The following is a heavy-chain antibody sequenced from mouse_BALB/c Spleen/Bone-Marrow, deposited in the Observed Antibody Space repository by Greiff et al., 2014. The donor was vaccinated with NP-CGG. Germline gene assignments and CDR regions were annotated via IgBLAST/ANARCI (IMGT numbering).Heavy chain of an antibody. J-gene: IGHJ3*01. V-gene: IGHV1-62-2*01. D-gene: IGHD3-2*02. CDR1: GYTFTEYI. CDR3: ARHEDRLRAWFAY. Sequence: VKLQESGAELVKPGASVKLSCKASGYTFTEYIIHWVKQRSGQGLEWMGWFYPGSGSIKYNEKFKDKATLTADKSSSTVYMEXXRLTSEDSAAYFCARHEDRLRAWFAYWGQGTLVTVSA. CDR2: FYPGSGSI.